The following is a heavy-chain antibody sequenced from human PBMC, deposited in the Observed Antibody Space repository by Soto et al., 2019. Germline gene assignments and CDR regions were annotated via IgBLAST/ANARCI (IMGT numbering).Heavy chain of an antibody. CDR1: GSSISSSSYY. Sequence: QLQLQESGPGLVKPSETLSLTCTVSGSSISSSSYYWGWIRQPPGKGLEWIGSIYYSGSTYYNPSLKSRVTISVDTSKNQFSLKLSSVTAADTAVYYCARSIGYCSSTSCPFAGMDVWGQGTTVTVSS. CDR3: ARSIGYCSSTSCPFAGMDV. V-gene: IGHV4-39*01. CDR2: IYYSGST. J-gene: IGHJ6*02. D-gene: IGHD2-2*01.